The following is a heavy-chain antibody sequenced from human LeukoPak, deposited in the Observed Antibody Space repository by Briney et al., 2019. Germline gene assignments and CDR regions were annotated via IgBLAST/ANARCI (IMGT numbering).Heavy chain of an antibody. Sequence: PGGSLRLSCAASGFTFTSYWMNWVRQAPGKGLEWVANIKEDGSEKYYADSVKGRFTISRDNSKNTLYLQMNSLRAEDTAVYYCACRSWDSSGYFDIWGQGTMVTVSS. D-gene: IGHD3-22*01. J-gene: IGHJ3*02. CDR3: ACRSWDSSGYFDI. V-gene: IGHV3-7*01. CDR2: IKEDGSEK. CDR1: GFTFTSYW.